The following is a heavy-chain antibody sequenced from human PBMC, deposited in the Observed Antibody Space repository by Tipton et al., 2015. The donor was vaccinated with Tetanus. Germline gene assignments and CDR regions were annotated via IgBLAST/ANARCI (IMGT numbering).Heavy chain of an antibody. CDR2: IYDTGNA. D-gene: IGHD2-8*01. V-gene: IGHV4-39*01. CDR1: GGSISRTNYY. Sequence: TLSLTCTVSGGSISRTNYYWGWIRQPPGKGLEWIGSIYDTGNAYSNPALTSRVTMSVDASMIQFSLRLRSVTAADTAMYYCARLSSSANDAHGFDIWGQGTMVTVSS. CDR3: ARLSSSANDAHGFDI. J-gene: IGHJ3*02.